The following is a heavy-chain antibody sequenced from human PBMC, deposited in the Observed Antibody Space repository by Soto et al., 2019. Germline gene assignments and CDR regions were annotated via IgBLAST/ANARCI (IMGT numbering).Heavy chain of an antibody. J-gene: IGHJ3*01. D-gene: IGHD2-21*02. V-gene: IGHV4-59*01. CDR3: ARFQYTVVTPFDL. CDR1: GGSLTNYF. CDR2: IRYSGKT. Sequence: QVQLQESGPGLVEPSETLSLTCTVSGGSLTNYFWTWIRQSPGKGLEWIAYIRYSGKTGYNPSLKSRPNISLDTPKNQFSLKRTSVTSADTAIYYCARFQYTVVTPFDLWGQGTMVIVSS.